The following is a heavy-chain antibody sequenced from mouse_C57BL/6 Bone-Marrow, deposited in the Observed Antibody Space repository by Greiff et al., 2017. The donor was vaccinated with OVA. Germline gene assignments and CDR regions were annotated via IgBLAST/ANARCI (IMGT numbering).Heavy chain of an antibody. CDR2: ISSGGSYT. D-gene: IGHD2-4*01. Sequence: EVMLVESGGDLVKPGGSLKLSCAASGFTFSSYGMSWVRQTPDKRLEWVATISSGGSYTYYPDSVKGRFTISRDNAKNTLYLQMSSLKSEDTAMYYCARRGYDYSFAYWGQGTLVTVSA. CDR1: GFTFSSYG. V-gene: IGHV5-6*01. CDR3: ARRGYDYSFAY. J-gene: IGHJ3*01.